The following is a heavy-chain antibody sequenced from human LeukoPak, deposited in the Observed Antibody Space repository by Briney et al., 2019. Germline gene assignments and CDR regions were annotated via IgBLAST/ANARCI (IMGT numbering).Heavy chain of an antibody. CDR2: IRPSGGSP. D-gene: IGHD3-16*01. J-gene: IGHJ4*02. V-gene: IGHV1-46*04. CDR3: VREKRGGTYDY. CDR1: GYTFTSYY. Sequence: ASVKVSCKASGYTFTSYYIHWVRQAPGQGLEWMGTIRPSGGSPSYAQNLQGRVTMTSDMSTSTGYMELGSLSSEDTAVYYCVREKRGGTYDYWGQGTLVTVSS.